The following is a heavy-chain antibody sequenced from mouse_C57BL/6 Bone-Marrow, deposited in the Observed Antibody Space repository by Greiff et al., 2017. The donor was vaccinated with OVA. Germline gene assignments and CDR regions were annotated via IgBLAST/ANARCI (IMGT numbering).Heavy chain of an antibody. CDR3: AREGRDGYFDV. V-gene: IGHV1-54*01. CDR2: INPGSGGT. CDR1: GYAFTNYL. Sequence: VKLMESGAELVRPGTSVKVSCKASGYAFTNYLIEWVKQRPGQGLEWIGVINPGSGGTTYNEKFKGKATLTADKSSSTAYMQLSSLTSEDSAVYFCAREGRDGYFDVWGTGTTVTVSS. J-gene: IGHJ1*03. D-gene: IGHD3-3*01.